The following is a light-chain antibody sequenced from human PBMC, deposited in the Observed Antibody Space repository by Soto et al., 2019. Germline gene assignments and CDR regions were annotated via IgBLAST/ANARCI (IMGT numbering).Light chain of an antibody. CDR3: SSYAGSNEGV. CDR1: SSDVGGYNY. J-gene: IGLJ1*01. Sequence: QSVLTQPPSSSVSPGQSVTISCTGTSSDVGGYNYVSWYQQYPGKAPKLMIYEVSKRPSGVPDRFSGSKSGNTASLTVSELQAEDEADYYCSSYAGSNEGVFGTGTKVTVL. CDR2: EVS. V-gene: IGLV2-8*01.